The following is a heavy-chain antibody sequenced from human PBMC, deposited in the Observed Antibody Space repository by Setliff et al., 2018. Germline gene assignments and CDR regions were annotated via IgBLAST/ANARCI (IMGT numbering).Heavy chain of an antibody. CDR1: GGSISSSSYY. Sequence: PSETLSLTCTVSGGSISSSSYYWGWIRQPPGKGLEWIGSIYYSGSTYYNPSLKSRATISVDTSKNQFSLKLSSVTAADTAVYYCVGLDFTDAFDIWGQGTMVTVSS. V-gene: IGHV4-39*01. CDR3: VGLDFTDAFDI. CDR2: IYYSGST. J-gene: IGHJ3*02. D-gene: IGHD3-16*01.